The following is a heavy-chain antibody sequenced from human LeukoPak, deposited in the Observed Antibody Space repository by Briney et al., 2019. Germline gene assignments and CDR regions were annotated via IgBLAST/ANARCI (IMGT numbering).Heavy chain of an antibody. Sequence: GGSLRLSCTASGFNFNAYAMTWARQAPGKGLEWVSTLNDASNLIYYADSVKGRFTISRDNSKNTVYLQMNTLRADDTAIYYCVKDGGILPEWFFEYWGQGIPVTVSS. D-gene: IGHD3-3*01. CDR1: GFNFNAYA. J-gene: IGHJ4*02. CDR3: VKDGGILPEWFFEY. V-gene: IGHV3-23*01. CDR2: LNDASNLI.